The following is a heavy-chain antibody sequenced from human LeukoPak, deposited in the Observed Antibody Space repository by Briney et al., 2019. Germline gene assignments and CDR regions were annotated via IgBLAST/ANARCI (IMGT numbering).Heavy chain of an antibody. CDR3: AKSSYSYAFDY. CDR1: GFTFDDYA. Sequence: GGSLRLSCAASGFTFDDYAMPWVRQAPGKGLEWVSGISWNSGSIGYADSVKGRFTISRDNAKNSLYLQMNSLRAEDTALYYCAKSSYSYAFDYWGQGTLVTVSS. V-gene: IGHV3-9*01. CDR2: ISWNSGSI. J-gene: IGHJ4*02. D-gene: IGHD5-18*01.